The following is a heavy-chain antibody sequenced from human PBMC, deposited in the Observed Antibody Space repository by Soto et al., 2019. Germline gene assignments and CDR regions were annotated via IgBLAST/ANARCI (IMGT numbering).Heavy chain of an antibody. J-gene: IGHJ4*02. CDR2: ISYDGSNK. D-gene: IGHD5-18*01. CDR3: AKLRGYSYGPFDY. CDR1: GFTFSSYG. V-gene: IGHV3-30*18. Sequence: GGSLRLSCAASGFTFSSYGMHWVRQAPGKGLEWVAVISYDGSNKYYADSVKGRFTISRDNSKNTLYLQMNSLRAEDTAVYYCAKLRGYSYGPFDYWGQGTLVTVSS.